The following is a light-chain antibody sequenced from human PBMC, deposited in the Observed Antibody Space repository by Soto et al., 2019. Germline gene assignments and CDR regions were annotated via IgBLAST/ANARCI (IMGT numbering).Light chain of an antibody. CDR3: HQYDEWPLT. J-gene: IGKJ4*01. Sequence: EKVMSQCPATLSVSPGERATLSCRASQNVKTRLAWYQQKPGQAPRLLIYDAFTRATGIPARFIGSASATEFALTISSLQSEDFAVYYCHQYDEWPLTFGGGTKVEIK. CDR2: DAF. CDR1: QNVKTR. V-gene: IGKV3-15*01.